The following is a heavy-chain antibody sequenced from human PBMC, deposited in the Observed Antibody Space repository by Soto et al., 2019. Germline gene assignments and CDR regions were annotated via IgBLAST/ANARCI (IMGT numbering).Heavy chain of an antibody. CDR2: INYSGST. Sequence: PSETLSLTCAASGGSISGYYWGWVRQPPGKGLEWVGEINYSGSTNYNPSLKRRVTISVDTSKNQVSLKVTSVTAADTAMYYCARRNYFYALDVWGQGTTVTVSS. V-gene: IGHV4-34*01. J-gene: IGHJ6*02. CDR3: ARRNYFYALDV. CDR1: GGSISGYY.